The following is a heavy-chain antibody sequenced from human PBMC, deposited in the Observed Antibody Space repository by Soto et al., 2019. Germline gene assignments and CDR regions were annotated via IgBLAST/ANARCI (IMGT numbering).Heavy chain of an antibody. CDR2: IIPIFGTA. J-gene: IGHJ4*02. V-gene: IGHV1-69*13. CDR1: GGTFSSYA. Sequence: ASVKVSCKASGGTFSSYAISWVRQAPGQGLEWMGGIIPIFGTANYAQKFQGRVTITADESTSTAYMELSSLRSEDTAVYYCASANSGSYFRPPYDWGQGTLVTVSS. D-gene: IGHD1-26*01. CDR3: ASANSGSYFRPPYD.